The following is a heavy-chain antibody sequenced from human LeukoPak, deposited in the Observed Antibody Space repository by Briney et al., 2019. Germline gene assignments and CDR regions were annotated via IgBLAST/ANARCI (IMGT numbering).Heavy chain of an antibody. D-gene: IGHD6-13*01. Sequence: ASVKVSCKASGYTFTGYYMHWVRHAPGQGLEWMGWINPNTGDTNYAQKFQGRVTMTRDTSTSTAYMELSRLTSDDTAVYYCARESSSSTWTFHYWGQGTLVTVSS. CDR2: INPNTGDT. CDR3: ARESSSSTWTFHY. V-gene: IGHV1-2*02. CDR1: GYTFTGYY. J-gene: IGHJ4*02.